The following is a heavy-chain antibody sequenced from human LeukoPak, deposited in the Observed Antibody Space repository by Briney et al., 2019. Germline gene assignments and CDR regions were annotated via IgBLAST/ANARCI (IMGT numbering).Heavy chain of an antibody. V-gene: IGHV3-74*01. CDR2: INSDGSST. CDR3: ARGRYDYVWGSFPSMDV. D-gene: IGHD3-16*01. Sequence: GGSLRLSCAASGFTFSDYQMNWIRQAPGKGLVWVSRINSDGSSTSYADSVKGRFTISRDNAKNTLYLQMNSLRAEDTAVYYCARGRYDYVWGSFPSMDVWGKGTTVTVSS. J-gene: IGHJ6*03. CDR1: GFTFSDYQ.